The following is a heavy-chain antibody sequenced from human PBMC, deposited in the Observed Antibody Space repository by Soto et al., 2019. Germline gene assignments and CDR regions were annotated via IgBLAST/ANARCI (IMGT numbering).Heavy chain of an antibody. CDR1: RVTISYGGYS. V-gene: IGHV4-30-2*06. CDR2: ISHVETT. D-gene: IGHD3-3*01. J-gene: IGHJ4*02. CDR3: ARGGGYDSFEL. Sequence: TLPRTCSLSRVTISYGGYSWSWIRQSPGKGPEWLRYISHVETTSYNPSFQLRLSLSIDRTRNQFSLSLSSMTAAAKAVYCCARGGGYDSFELWGQGIQVTVSS.